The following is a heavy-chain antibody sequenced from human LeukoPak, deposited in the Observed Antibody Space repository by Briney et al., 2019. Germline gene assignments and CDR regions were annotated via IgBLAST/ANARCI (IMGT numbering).Heavy chain of an antibody. J-gene: IGHJ4*02. D-gene: IGHD6-19*01. CDR3: ARQAYSSGFDYIDY. CDR1: GGSTSSYY. CDR2: IYYSGST. Sequence: PSETLSLTCTVSGGSTSSYYWSWIRQPPGKGLELIGFIYYSGSTSYNPSLKSRVTISVDTSKSQFSLKLSSVIAADTAVYYCARQAYSSGFDYIDYWGQGTLVTVSS. V-gene: IGHV4-59*08.